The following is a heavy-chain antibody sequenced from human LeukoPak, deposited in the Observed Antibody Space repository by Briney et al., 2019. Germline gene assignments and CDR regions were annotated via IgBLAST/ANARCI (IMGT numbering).Heavy chain of an antibody. Sequence: SETLFLTCLGKGGSFSGYYWSWIRQSPGKGLEWIGEINHSGSTNYNPSLKSRVTISMDTSKNQFSLKLSSVTAADTAVYYCARGSYYYDSSGLGYYFDYWGQGTLVTVSS. CDR3: ARGSYYYDSSGLGYYFDY. J-gene: IGHJ4*02. CDR1: GGSFSGYY. V-gene: IGHV4-34*01. CDR2: INHSGST. D-gene: IGHD3-22*01.